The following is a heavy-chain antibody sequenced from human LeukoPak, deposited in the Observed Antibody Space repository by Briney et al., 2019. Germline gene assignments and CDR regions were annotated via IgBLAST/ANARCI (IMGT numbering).Heavy chain of an antibody. Sequence: PSQTLSLTCTVSGGSIGSGSYYWSWIRQPAGKGLEWIGRIYTSGSTNYNPSLKSRVTISVDTSKNQFSLKLSSVTAADTAVYYCARDGMAAWFDYWGQGTLVTVSS. D-gene: IGHD5-24*01. CDR3: ARDGMAAWFDY. V-gene: IGHV4-61*02. CDR1: GGSIGSGSYY. CDR2: IYTSGST. J-gene: IGHJ4*02.